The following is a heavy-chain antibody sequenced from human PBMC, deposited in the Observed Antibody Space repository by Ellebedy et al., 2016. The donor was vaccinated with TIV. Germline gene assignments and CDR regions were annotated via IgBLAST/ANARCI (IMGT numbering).Heavy chain of an antibody. D-gene: IGHD3-10*01. CDR1: GFTSTSYE. CDR3: ARDAAPGAPDFFDH. CDR2: VSGHATIQ. Sequence: PGGSLRLSCVASGFTSTSYEMHWVRQAPGKGLEWVAVVSGHATIQLYADAVKGRFTISKDTSKDTVYLQMTSLRVEDTALYYCARDAAPGAPDFFDHWGRGTLVTVSS. J-gene: IGHJ4*02. V-gene: IGHV3-30-3*01.